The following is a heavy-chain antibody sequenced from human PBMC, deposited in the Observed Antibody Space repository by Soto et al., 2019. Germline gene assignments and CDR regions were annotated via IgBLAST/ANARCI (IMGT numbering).Heavy chain of an antibody. J-gene: IGHJ6*02. CDR1: GLTFSGSA. CDR3: TRAGYDGTAYYGMDV. Sequence: EVQLVESGGAVVQPGGSLKRSCAAYGLTFSGSAMHWVRQASGKGLEWVGRIRSKANSYATAYAASVKGRFTISRDDSKNTAYLQMNSLKTEDTAVYYCTRAGYDGTAYYGMDVWGQGTTVTVSS. D-gene: IGHD5-12*01. V-gene: IGHV3-73*02. CDR2: IRSKANSYAT.